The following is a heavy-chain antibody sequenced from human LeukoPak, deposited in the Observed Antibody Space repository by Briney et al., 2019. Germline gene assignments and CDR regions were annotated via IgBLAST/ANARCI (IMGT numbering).Heavy chain of an antibody. J-gene: IGHJ4*02. Sequence: ASVKVSCKASGYAFTSYGIIWVRQAPGQGLEWMGWISAYNGNTNYAQKLQGRVTMTTDTSTSTAYMELRSLRSDDTAVYYCARDAVSRSYHPLDDYWGQGTLVTVSS. D-gene: IGHD1-26*01. CDR2: ISAYNGNT. CDR3: ARDAVSRSYHPLDDY. CDR1: GYAFTSYG. V-gene: IGHV1-18*01.